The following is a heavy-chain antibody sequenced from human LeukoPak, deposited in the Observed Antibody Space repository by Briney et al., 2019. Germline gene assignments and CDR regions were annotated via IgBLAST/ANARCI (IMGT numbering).Heavy chain of an antibody. J-gene: IGHJ4*02. CDR3: ARDISTSGRYFDY. Sequence: ASVKVSCKASGGTFSSYAISWVRQAPGQGLEWMGGIIPIFGTANYVQKFQGRVTITTDESTSTAYMELSSLRSEDTAVYYCARDISTSGRYFDYWGQGTLVTVSS. CDR2: IIPIFGTA. D-gene: IGHD3-10*01. CDR1: GGTFSSYA. V-gene: IGHV1-69*05.